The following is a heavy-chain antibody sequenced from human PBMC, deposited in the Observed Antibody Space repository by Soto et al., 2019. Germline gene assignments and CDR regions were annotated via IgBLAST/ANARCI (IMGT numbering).Heavy chain of an antibody. CDR1: GYNFVNHW. V-gene: IGHV5-51*01. J-gene: IGHJ1*01. CDR3: ARLGVGVPAAD. CDR2: IYPDDSDT. D-gene: IGHD2-2*01. Sequence: CKASGYNFVNHWIGWVRQVPGKGLEWMGIIYPDDSDTKYSPSFQGQVTISVAKSISTAYLQWSSLEASDSAMYFCARLGVGVPAADWGQGTLVTVSS.